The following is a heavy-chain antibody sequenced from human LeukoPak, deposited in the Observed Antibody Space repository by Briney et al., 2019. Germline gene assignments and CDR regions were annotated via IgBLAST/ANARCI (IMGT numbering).Heavy chain of an antibody. J-gene: IGHJ6*03. CDR2: ISPSSHYI. V-gene: IGHV3-21*04. CDR1: GFTFSNYS. D-gene: IGHD5-18*01. CDR3: ARDRHTAMVYYYYYMDV. Sequence: GGSLRLSCAGSGFTFSNYSINWVRQAPGKGLEWVSSISPSSHYIYYADSVRGRFTISRDNARNSLYLQMNSLRDEDTAVYYCARDRHTAMVYYYYYMDVWGTGTAVTVSS.